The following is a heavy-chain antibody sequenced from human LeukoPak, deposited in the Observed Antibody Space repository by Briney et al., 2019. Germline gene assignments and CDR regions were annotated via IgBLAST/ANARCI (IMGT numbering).Heavy chain of an antibody. J-gene: IGHJ4*02. CDR3: ARGSRSSGWYGPWDFDY. Sequence: GGSLRLSCAASGFTFSSYSMNWVRQAPGKGLEWVSSISSSSSYIYYADSVKGRFTISRDNAKNSLYLQMNSLRAEDTAVYYCARGSRSSGWYGPWDFDYWGQGTLVTVSS. D-gene: IGHD6-19*01. V-gene: IGHV3-21*04. CDR1: GFTFSSYS. CDR2: ISSSSSYI.